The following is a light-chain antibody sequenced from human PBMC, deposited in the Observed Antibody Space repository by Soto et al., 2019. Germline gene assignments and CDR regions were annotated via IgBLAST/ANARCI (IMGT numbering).Light chain of an antibody. CDR3: SSYTISNSLVL. V-gene: IGLV2-14*01. CDR1: SSDIGTYKY. CDR2: EVT. Sequence: QSALTQPASVSGSPGQSITISCTGASSDIGTYKYVSWYQQHPGKAPKLMLFEVTNRPSGVSNRFSGSKSGNTASLTISGLRPEDEADYYCSSYTISNSLVLFGGGTKLTVL. J-gene: IGLJ3*02.